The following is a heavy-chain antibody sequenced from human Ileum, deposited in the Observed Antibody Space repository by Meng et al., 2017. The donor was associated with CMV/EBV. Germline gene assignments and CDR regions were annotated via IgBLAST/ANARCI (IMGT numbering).Heavy chain of an antibody. CDR1: GFIFSPYT. D-gene: IGHD3-3*02. V-gene: IGHV3-21*01. CDR3: VREGSISSNDY. J-gene: IGHJ4*01. CDR2: ISGDSTYI. Sequence: GGSLRLSCAASGFIFSPYTMNWIRQTPGKGLEWVASISGDSTYIYYADSVKGRFNVSRDNAKNSLFLQMNSLRAEDTAVYYCVREGSISSNDYWGQGTLVTVSS.